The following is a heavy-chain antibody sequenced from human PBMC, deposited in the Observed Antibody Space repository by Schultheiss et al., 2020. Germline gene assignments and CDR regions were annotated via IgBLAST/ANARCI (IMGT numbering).Heavy chain of an antibody. D-gene: IGHD6-19*01. CDR1: GGSFSGYY. J-gene: IGHJ4*02. Sequence: GSLRLSCAVYGGSFSGYYWSWIRQPPGKGLEWIGEINHSGSTNYNPSLKSRVTISVDTSTNQFSLKLSSVTAADTAVYYCARIPGIAVAGRDYWGQGTLVNVSA. CDR2: INHSGST. CDR3: ARIPGIAVAGRDY. V-gene: IGHV4-34*01.